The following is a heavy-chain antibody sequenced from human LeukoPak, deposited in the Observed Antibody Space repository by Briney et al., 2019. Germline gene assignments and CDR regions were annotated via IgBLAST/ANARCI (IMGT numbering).Heavy chain of an antibody. CDR1: GFTFSSYA. CDR3: AKDLSRLFYYYGMDV. Sequence: GGSLRLSCAASGFTFSSYAMSWVRQAPGKGLEWVSAISGSGGSTYYADSVKGRFTISRDNSKNTLYLQMNSLRAEDTAVYYCAKDLSRLFYYYGMDVWGQGTTVTVSS. V-gene: IGHV3-23*01. J-gene: IGHJ6*02. CDR2: ISGSGGST. D-gene: IGHD2/OR15-2a*01.